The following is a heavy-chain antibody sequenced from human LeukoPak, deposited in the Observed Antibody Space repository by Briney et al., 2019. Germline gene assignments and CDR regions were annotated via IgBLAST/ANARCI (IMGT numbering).Heavy chain of an antibody. D-gene: IGHD2-15*01. CDR2: INPSGGST. CDR3: ASSAVVVVVAATEDNWFDP. CDR1: GYTFTSYY. V-gene: IGHV1-46*01. J-gene: IGHJ5*02. Sequence: ASVKVSCKASGYTFTSYYMHWVRQAPGQGLEWMGIINPSGGSTNYAEKFQGRVTMTRDTSTSTVYVELSSLRSEDTAVYYCASSAVVVVVAATEDNWFDPWGQGTLVTVSS.